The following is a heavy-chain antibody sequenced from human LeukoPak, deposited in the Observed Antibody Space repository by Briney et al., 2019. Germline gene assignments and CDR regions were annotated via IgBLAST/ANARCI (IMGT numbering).Heavy chain of an antibody. D-gene: IGHD3-16*02. J-gene: IGHJ4*02. CDR3: ARGRGDYVWGSYRPKTYFDY. CDR1: GGSFSGYY. Sequence: SETLSLTCAVYGGSFSGYYWSRIRQPPGKGLEWIGEINHSGSTNYNPSLKSRVTIPVDTSKNQFSLKLSSVTAADTAVYYCARGRGDYVWGSYRPKTYFDYWGQGTLVTVSS. CDR2: INHSGST. V-gene: IGHV4-34*01.